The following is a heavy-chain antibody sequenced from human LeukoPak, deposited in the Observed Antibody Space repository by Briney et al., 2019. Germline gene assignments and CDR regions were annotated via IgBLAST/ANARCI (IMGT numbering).Heavy chain of an antibody. J-gene: IGHJ5*02. CDR1: GYIFTDYY. Sequence: ASVKVSCKASGYIFTDYYMHWVRQAPGQGLEWMGWSSPYNRKTNYAQKFQGRVTMTTDTSTNTAYMELRSLRSDDTAVYYCARGGIDIVTVPVSNWFDPWGQGTLVTVSS. V-gene: IGHV1-18*04. CDR3: ARGGIDIVTVPVSNWFDP. D-gene: IGHD2-15*01. CDR2: SSPYNRKT.